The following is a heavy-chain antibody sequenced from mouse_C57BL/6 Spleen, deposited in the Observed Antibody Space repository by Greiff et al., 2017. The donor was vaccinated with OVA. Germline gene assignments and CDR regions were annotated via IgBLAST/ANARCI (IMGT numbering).Heavy chain of an antibody. V-gene: IGHV5-16*01. D-gene: IGHD6-2*01. Sequence: EVKLVESEGGLVQPGSSMKLSCTASGFTFSDYYMAWVRQVPEKGLEWVANINYDGSSTYYLDSLKSRFIISRDNATNILYLQMSSLKSEDTATYYCARDSLYAMDYWGQGTSVTVSS. J-gene: IGHJ4*01. CDR3: ARDSLYAMDY. CDR1: GFTFSDYY. CDR2: INYDGSST.